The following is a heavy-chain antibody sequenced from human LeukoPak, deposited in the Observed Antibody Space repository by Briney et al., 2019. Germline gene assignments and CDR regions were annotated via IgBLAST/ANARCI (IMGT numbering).Heavy chain of an antibody. CDR1: GDSVSSNSAA. Sequence: SQTLSLTCAISGDSVSSNSAAWNWLRQSPSRGLEWLGRTYYRSKWYNDYAVSVKSRIIISPDTSKNQFSLQLNSVTPEDTAVYYCARASVNGYGYSGVDHWGQGTQVTVSS. V-gene: IGHV6-1*01. D-gene: IGHD5-12*01. CDR3: ARASVNGYGYSGVDH. J-gene: IGHJ4*02. CDR2: TYYRSKWYN.